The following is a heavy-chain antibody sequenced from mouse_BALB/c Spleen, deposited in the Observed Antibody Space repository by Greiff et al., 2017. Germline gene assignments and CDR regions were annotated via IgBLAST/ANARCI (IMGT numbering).Heavy chain of an antibody. CDR3: AREGVYYRFYFDV. D-gene: IGHD2-14*01. Sequence: QVQLQQSGPGLVQPSQSLSITCTVSGFSLTSYGVHWVRQSPGKGLEWLGVIWSGGSTDNNAAFISRLSISKDNSKSQVFFKMNSLQADDTAIYYCAREGVYYRFYFDVWGAGTTVTVSS. V-gene: IGHV2-4-1*01. J-gene: IGHJ1*01. CDR2: IWSGGST. CDR1: GFSLTSYG.